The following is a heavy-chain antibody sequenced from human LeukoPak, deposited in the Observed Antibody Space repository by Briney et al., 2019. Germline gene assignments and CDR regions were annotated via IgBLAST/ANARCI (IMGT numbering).Heavy chain of an antibody. CDR1: GGSFSGYY. CDR2: INHSGST. Sequence: SETLSLTCAVYGGSFSGYYWGWIRQPPGKGLEWIGEINHSGSTNYNPSLKSRVTISVDTSKNQFSLKLSSVTAADTAVYYCARCITIFGVVIIYFDLWGRGTLVTVSS. D-gene: IGHD3-3*01. CDR3: ARCITIFGVVIIYFDL. V-gene: IGHV4-34*01. J-gene: IGHJ2*01.